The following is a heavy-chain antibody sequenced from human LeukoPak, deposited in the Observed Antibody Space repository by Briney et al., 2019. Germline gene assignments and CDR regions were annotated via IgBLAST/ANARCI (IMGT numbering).Heavy chain of an antibody. J-gene: IGHJ5*02. V-gene: IGHV1-46*01. Sequence: ASVKVSCKASGYTFTNYFMHWVRQAPGQGLEWMGIINPRGGSTGYAQKFQGRITMTTDMSTRTVYMELSSLESDDTAVYYCARRDCVGDCYSNWFDPWGQGTLVTVSS. CDR2: INPRGGST. CDR1: GYTFTNYF. D-gene: IGHD2-21*02. CDR3: ARRDCVGDCYSNWFDP.